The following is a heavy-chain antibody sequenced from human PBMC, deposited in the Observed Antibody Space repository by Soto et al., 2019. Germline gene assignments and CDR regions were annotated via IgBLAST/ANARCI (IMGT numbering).Heavy chain of an antibody. CDR1: GYTFTSYG. V-gene: IGHV1-18*01. D-gene: IGHD1-1*01. CDR3: ARAPHLYNWNDDYYGMDV. J-gene: IGHJ6*02. Sequence: ASVKVSCKASGYTFTSYGISWVRQAPGQGLEWMGWISAYNGNTNYAQKLQGRVTMTTDTSTSTAYMELRSLRSDDTAVYYCARAPHLYNWNDDYYGMDVWGQGTTVTVSS. CDR2: ISAYNGNT.